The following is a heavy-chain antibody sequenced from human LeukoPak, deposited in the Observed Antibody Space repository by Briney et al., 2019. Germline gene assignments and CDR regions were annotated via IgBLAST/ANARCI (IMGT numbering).Heavy chain of an antibody. Sequence: GGSLRLSCAASGFTFSDYYMNWVRQAPGKGLEWVSYISSSSSTIYYADSVKGRFTISRDNSKNTLYLQMNSLRAEDTAVYYCAKDLDVDSGAFDIWGQGTMVTVSS. CDR1: GFTFSDYY. J-gene: IGHJ3*02. D-gene: IGHD3-10*01. CDR3: AKDLDVDSGAFDI. V-gene: IGHV3-48*01. CDR2: ISSSSSTI.